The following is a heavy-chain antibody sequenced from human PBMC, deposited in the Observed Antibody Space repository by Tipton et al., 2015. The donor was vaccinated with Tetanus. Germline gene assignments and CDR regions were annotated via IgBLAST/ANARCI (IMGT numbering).Heavy chain of an antibody. Sequence: TLSLTCTVSGGSISNDNYYWSWIRQPPGKGLEWIGYMFYSGSAYYNPSLKSRITISMDTSRNQFSLNLSSVTAADTAVYYCARGPTATSDYWGQGTLVTVPS. CDR2: MFYSGSA. CDR3: ARGPTATSDY. CDR1: GGSISNDNYY. V-gene: IGHV4-30-4*01. J-gene: IGHJ4*02. D-gene: IGHD4-17*01.